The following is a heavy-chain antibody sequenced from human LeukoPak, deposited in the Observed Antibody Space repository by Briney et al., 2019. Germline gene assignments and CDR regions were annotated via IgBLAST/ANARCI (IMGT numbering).Heavy chain of an antibody. Sequence: GESLKISCKGSGYSFATSWIVWVRQMPGKGLEWVGIIYPSDSDTRYSPSFQGQVTISADRSITTAYLQWSSLKASDNAMYYCARQTGGYIEWGQGTLVTVSS. CDR1: GYSFATSW. V-gene: IGHV5-51*01. CDR3: ARQTGGYIE. J-gene: IGHJ4*02. CDR2: IYPSDSDT. D-gene: IGHD5-12*01.